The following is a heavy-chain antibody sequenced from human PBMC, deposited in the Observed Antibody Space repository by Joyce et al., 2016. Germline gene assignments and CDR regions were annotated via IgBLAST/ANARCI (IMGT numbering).Heavy chain of an antibody. D-gene: IGHD3-16*01. CDR2: FHPEDGDT. CDR3: AISSVHRWGVWVS. J-gene: IGHJ5*02. V-gene: IGHV1-24*01. Sequence: QVQLAQSGPEVKKPGASVKVSCMVSGKSLSELSMHWVRHFPGKGLEWLGGFHPEDGDTMYAGNLPGRVTMTEDTSTDTGSMELNSLTFEDTAVYYCAISSVHRWGVWVSWGQGTLVTVSS. CDR1: GKSLSELS.